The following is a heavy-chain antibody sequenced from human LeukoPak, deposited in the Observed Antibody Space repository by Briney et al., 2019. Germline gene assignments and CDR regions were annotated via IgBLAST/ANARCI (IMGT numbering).Heavy chain of an antibody. Sequence: PSETLSLTCAVYGGSFSGYYWSWIRQPPGKGLEWIGEINHSGSTNYNPSLESRVTISVDTSKNQFSLKLSSVTAADTAVYYCARLPYYYDSSGYYYFSFDYWGQGTLVTVSS. V-gene: IGHV4-34*01. CDR3: ARLPYYYDSSGYYYFSFDY. D-gene: IGHD3-22*01. CDR2: INHSGST. J-gene: IGHJ4*02. CDR1: GGSFSGYY.